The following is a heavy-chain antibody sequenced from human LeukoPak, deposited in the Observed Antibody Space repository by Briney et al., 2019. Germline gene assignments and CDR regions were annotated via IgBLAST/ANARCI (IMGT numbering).Heavy chain of an antibody. V-gene: IGHV3-73*01. CDR3: TIVEYCGGDCYP. Sequence: GGSLRLSCAASGFTFSGSAMHWVRQASGKGLEWVGRIRSKAHSYATAYAASVKGRFTLSRDDSKNTAYLQMNSLRTEDTAVYYCTIVEYCGGDCYPWGQGTLVTVSS. D-gene: IGHD2-21*02. J-gene: IGHJ5*02. CDR2: IRSKAHSYAT. CDR1: GFTFSGSA.